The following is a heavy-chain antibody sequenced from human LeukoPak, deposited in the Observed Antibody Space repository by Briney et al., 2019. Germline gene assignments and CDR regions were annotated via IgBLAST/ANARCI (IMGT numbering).Heavy chain of an antibody. J-gene: IGHJ6*03. D-gene: IGHD3-3*01. CDR1: GGSFSGYY. CDR2: INHSGST. V-gene: IGHV4-34*01. CDR3: ARNVLRFLEWPYYYYYYYMDV. Sequence: PSETLSLTCAVYGGSFSGYYWSWIRQPPGKGLEWIGEINHSGSTNYNPSLKSRVTISVDTSKNQFSLKLSSVTAADTAVYYCARNVLRFLEWPYYYYYYYMDVWGKGTTVTVSS.